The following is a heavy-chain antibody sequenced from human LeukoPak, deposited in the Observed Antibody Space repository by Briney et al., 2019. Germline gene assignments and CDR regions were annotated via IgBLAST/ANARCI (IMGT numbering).Heavy chain of an antibody. V-gene: IGHV3-30*18. CDR3: AKDTYSSSWYSGAFDI. CDR2: ISYDGSNK. CDR1: GFTFSSYG. J-gene: IGHJ3*02. D-gene: IGHD6-13*01. Sequence: PGGSLRLSCTASGFTFSSYGMHWVRQAPGKGLEWVAVISYDGSNKYYADSVKGRFTISRDNSKNTLYLQMNSLRAEDTAVYYCAKDTYSSSWYSGAFDIWGQGTMVTVSS.